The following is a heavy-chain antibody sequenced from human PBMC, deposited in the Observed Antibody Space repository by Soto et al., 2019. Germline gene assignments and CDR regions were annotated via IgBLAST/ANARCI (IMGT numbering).Heavy chain of an antibody. CDR1: GFTFSSYW. V-gene: IGHV3-74*01. Sequence: GGSLRLSCSASGFTFSSYWMHWVRQAPGKGLVWVSRINSDGSSTDYADSVKGRFTISRDNAKNTLYLQMNSLRAEDTAVYYCARGDYHDTSGPFSDAFDVWGQGTMVTVSS. CDR2: INSDGSST. D-gene: IGHD3-22*01. CDR3: ARGDYHDTSGPFSDAFDV. J-gene: IGHJ3*01.